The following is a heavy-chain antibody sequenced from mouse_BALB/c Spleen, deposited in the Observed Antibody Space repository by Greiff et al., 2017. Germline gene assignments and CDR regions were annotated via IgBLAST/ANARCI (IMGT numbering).Heavy chain of an antibody. CDR1: GFSLTGYG. Sequence: VQLQQSGPGLVAPSQSLSITCTVSGFSLTGYGVNWVRQPPGKGLEWLGMIWGDGSTDYNSALKSRLSISKDNSKSQVFLKMNSLQTDDTARYYCARGSDDGYYAMDYWGQGTSVTVSS. V-gene: IGHV2-6-7*01. D-gene: IGHD2-12*01. J-gene: IGHJ4*01. CDR3: ARGSDDGYYAMDY. CDR2: IWGDGST.